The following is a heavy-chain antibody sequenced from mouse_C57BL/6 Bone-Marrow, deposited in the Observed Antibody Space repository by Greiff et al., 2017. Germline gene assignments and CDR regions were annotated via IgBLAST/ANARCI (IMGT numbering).Heavy chain of an antibody. CDR1: GYTFTSYW. Sequence: VQLHQSGAELAKPGASVKLSCKASGYTFTSYWMHWVKQRPGQGLEWIGYINPSSGYTKYKQKFKDKATLTADKSSSTAYMQLSSLTYEDSAVYYCAREEDDYDAYYYAMDYWGQGTSVTVSS. J-gene: IGHJ4*01. CDR3: AREEDDYDAYYYAMDY. D-gene: IGHD2-4*01. V-gene: IGHV1-7*01. CDR2: INPSSGYT.